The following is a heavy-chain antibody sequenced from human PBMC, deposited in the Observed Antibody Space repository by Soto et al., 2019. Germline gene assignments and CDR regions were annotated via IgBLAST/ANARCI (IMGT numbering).Heavy chain of an antibody. CDR3: ARFGPYCSGGFCFGISYYRYYRTVV. CDR1: GYTFTGYY. J-gene: IGHJ6*02. V-gene: IGHV1-2*04. Sequence: ASVKVSCKASGYTFTGYYMHWVRQAPGQGLEWMGWINPNSGGTNYAQKFQGWVTMTRDTSISTAYMELSRLRSDDTAVYYCARFGPYCSGGFCFGISYYRYYRTVVWGQRTTVT. D-gene: IGHD2-15*01. CDR2: INPNSGGT.